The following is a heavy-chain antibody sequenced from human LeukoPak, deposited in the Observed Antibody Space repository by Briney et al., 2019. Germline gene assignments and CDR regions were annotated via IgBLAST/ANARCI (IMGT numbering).Heavy chain of an antibody. V-gene: IGHV3-21*01. CDR3: ARRSSFDY. CDR2: ISSSSSYI. J-gene: IGHJ4*02. CDR1: GFTFSSYS. Sequence: PGGSLRLSCAASGFTFSSYSMNWVRQAPGKGLEWVSSISSSSSYIYYAESVKGRFTISRDNAKNSLYLQMNSLRAEDTAVYYCARRSSFDYWGQGTLVTVSS.